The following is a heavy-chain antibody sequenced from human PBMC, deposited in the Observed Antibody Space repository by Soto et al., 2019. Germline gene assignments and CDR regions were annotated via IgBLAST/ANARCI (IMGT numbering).Heavy chain of an antibody. V-gene: IGHV1-3*05. D-gene: IGHD6-13*01. J-gene: IGHJ6*02. Sequence: QVQLVQSGAEEKKPGASVKVSCKASGYTFTSYVMHWVRQAPGQRLEWMGWINAGNGNTKYSQKFQGRVTITRDTPASTAYMELRTRRSEDTAVYYCASEAIAAAAVYGIDVWGQGTTVTVSS. CDR3: ASEAIAAAAVYGIDV. CDR1: GYTFTSYV. CDR2: INAGNGNT.